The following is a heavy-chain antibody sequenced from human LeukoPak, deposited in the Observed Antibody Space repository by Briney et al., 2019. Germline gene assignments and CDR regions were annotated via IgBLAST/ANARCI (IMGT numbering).Heavy chain of an antibody. V-gene: IGHV3-15*01. J-gene: IGHJ5*02. CDR1: GFTFSNAW. D-gene: IGHD1-26*01. CDR3: TTDLFFVGGSEGGCWFDP. Sequence: GGSLRLSCAASGFTFSNAWMSWVRQAPGKGLEWVGRIKSKTDGGTTDYAAPVKGRFTISRDDSKNTLYLQMNSLKTEDTAVYYCTTDLFFVGGSEGGCWFDPWGQGTLVTVSS. CDR2: IKSKTDGGTT.